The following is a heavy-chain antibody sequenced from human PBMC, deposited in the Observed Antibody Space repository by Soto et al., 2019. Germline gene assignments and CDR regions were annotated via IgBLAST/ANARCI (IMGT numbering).Heavy chain of an antibody. CDR3: ARDIAALGSHQYYYGMDV. Sequence: GGSLRLSCAASGFAFRSYTMSWVRQAPGKGLEWVSVICGDGATYYADPVKGRFTISRDTSKNTLYLQMNSLRAEDTAVYYCARDIAALGSHQYYYGMDVWGQGTTVTVSS. CDR2: ICGDGAT. D-gene: IGHD6-6*01. J-gene: IGHJ6*02. CDR1: GFAFRSYT. V-gene: IGHV3-53*01.